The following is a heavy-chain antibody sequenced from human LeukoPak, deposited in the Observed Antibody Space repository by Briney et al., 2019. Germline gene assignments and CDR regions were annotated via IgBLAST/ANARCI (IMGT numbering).Heavy chain of an antibody. J-gene: IGHJ6*03. D-gene: IGHD2-2*01. CDR1: GYTFTGYY. CDR3: ARGGSSTSSPYYYYYYMDV. V-gene: IGHV1-2*02. Sequence: GASVKASCKASGYTFTGYYMHWVRQAPGQGLEWMGWMNPNSGGTNYAQKFQGRVTMTRDTSISTAYMELSRLRSDDTAVYYCARGGSSTSSPYYYYYYMDVWGKGTTVTVSS. CDR2: MNPNSGGT.